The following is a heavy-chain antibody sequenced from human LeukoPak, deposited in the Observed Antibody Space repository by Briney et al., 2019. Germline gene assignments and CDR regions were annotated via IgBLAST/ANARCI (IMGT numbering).Heavy chain of an antibody. V-gene: IGHV4-34*01. CDR2: INHSGST. CDR3: ARGSGGSTVTTFIPPTSPRKKYYFDY. Sequence: SETLSLTCAVYGGSFSGYYWSWIRQPPGKGLEWIVEINHSGSTNYNPSLKSRVTISVETSMKQFSLKLSSVTAADTAVYYCARGSGGSTVTTFIPPTSPRKKYYFDYWGQGTMVTVSS. D-gene: IGHD4-17*01. J-gene: IGHJ4*02. CDR1: GGSFSGYY.